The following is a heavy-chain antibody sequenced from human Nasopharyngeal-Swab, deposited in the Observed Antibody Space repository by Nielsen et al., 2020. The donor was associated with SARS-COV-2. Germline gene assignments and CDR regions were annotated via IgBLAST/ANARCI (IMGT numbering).Heavy chain of an antibody. V-gene: IGHV1-69*13. CDR1: GGTFSSYA. CDR2: IIPIFGTA. Sequence: SVNVSCMASGGTFSSYAISWVRQAPGQGLEWMGGIIPIFGTANYAQKFQGRVTITADESTSTAYMELSSLRSEDTAVYSCAKVEGLLHPFDLWGQGTMVTVSS. J-gene: IGHJ3*01. D-gene: IGHD2-21*02. CDR3: AKVEGLLHPFDL.